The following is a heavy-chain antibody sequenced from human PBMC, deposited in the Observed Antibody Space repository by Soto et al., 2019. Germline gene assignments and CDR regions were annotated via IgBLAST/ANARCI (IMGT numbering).Heavy chain of an antibody. CDR3: ARDDYYGLGAFDI. J-gene: IGHJ3*02. CDR2: TRNKANSYTT. D-gene: IGHD3-10*01. Sequence: GGSLRLSCAASGFTFSDHYMDWVRQAPGKGLEWVGRTRNKANSYTTEYAASVKGRFTISRDDSKNSLYLQMNSLKTKDTAVYYCARDDYYGLGAFDIWGQGTMVTVSS. V-gene: IGHV3-72*01. CDR1: GFTFSDHY.